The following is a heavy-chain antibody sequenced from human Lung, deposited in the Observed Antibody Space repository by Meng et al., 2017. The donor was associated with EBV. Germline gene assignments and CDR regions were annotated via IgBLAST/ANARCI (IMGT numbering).Heavy chain of an antibody. V-gene: IGHV1-18*01. D-gene: IGHD1-26*01. J-gene: IGHJ4*02. CDR3: ARVEVGITSGDY. CDR1: GYTFTNYG. CDR2: ISAYNGNT. Sequence: QAQLVQSRGEVKKPGASLKVSCKASGYTFTNYGITWVRQAPGQGLEWMGWISAYNGNTNYAQTLQGRVTMTTDTSTSTAYMELGSLRSDDTAVYYCARVEVGITSGDYWGQGTLVTVSS.